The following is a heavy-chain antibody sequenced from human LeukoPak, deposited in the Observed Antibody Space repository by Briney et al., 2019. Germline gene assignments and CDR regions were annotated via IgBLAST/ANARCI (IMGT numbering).Heavy chain of an antibody. D-gene: IGHD3-10*01. CDR1: GGSISSYY. V-gene: IGHV4-59*08. J-gene: IGHJ6*02. CDR3: ARLQVGYYYYGMDV. Sequence: SETLSLTCTVSGGSISSYYWSWIRQPPGKGLEWIGYIYYSGSTNYNPSLKSRVTMSVDTSKNQFSLKLSSVTAADTAVYYCARLQVGYYYYGMDVWGQGTTVTVSS. CDR2: IYYSGST.